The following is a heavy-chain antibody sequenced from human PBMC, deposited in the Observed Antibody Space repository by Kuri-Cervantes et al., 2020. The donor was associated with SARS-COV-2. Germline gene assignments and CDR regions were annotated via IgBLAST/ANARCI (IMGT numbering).Heavy chain of an antibody. CDR1: GGSISSGDYY. D-gene: IGHD4-17*01. Sequence: SETLSLTCTVSGGSISSGDYYWSWIRQPPGKGLEWIGYIYYSGSTYYNPSLKSRVTISVDTSKNQFSLKLSSVTAADTAVYYCARVLKTTVTTSQFDPWGQGTLVTVSS. J-gene: IGHJ5*02. CDR3: ARVLKTTVTTSQFDP. CDR2: IYYSGST. V-gene: IGHV4-30-4*01.